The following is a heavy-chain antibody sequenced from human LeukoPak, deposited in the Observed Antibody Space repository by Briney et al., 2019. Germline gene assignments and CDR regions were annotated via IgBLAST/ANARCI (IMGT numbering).Heavy chain of an antibody. D-gene: IGHD3-10*01. V-gene: IGHV1-3*01. J-gene: IGHJ4*02. CDR2: INAGNGNT. CDR3: ARSITMVRGAPNY. CDR1: GYTFTSYA. Sequence: ASVKVSCKASGYTFTSYAMHWVRQAPGQRLEWMGWINAGNGNTKYSQKFQGRVTITRDTSASTAYMELSGLRSEDTAVYYCARSITMVRGAPNYWGQGTLVTVSS.